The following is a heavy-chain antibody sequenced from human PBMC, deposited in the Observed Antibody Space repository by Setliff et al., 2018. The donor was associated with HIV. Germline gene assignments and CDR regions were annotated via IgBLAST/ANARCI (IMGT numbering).Heavy chain of an antibody. CDR2: IYYSGST. CDR1: GGSISSGGYY. D-gene: IGHD6-13*01. CDR3: ARDTRIAATGTYYFDY. J-gene: IGHJ4*02. V-gene: IGHV4-31*02. Sequence: SETLSLTCTVSGGSISSGGYYWNWIRQHPGKGLGWIGYIYYSGSTYYNPSLKSRVTISVDTSKNQFSLKLSSVTAADTAVYYCARDTRIAATGTYYFDYWGQGTLVTVSS.